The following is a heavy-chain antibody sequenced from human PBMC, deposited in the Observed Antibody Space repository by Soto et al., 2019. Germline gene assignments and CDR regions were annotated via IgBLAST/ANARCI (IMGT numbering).Heavy chain of an antibody. J-gene: IGHJ4*02. D-gene: IGHD3-16*02. CDR3: AKEKDYDFTWESDRYTSHY. CDR2: ISGSAGP. CDR1: GFTFRTYA. V-gene: IGHV3-23*01. Sequence: EVQLLESGGGLIQPGGSLRLSCTASGFTFRTYAMTWFRQAPGRGLEWVSAISGSAGPFYATSVKGRFTISRDNSRSTVYLQVHSLRAEDSAIYYCAKEKDYDFTWESDRYTSHYWGRGTLVTGSS.